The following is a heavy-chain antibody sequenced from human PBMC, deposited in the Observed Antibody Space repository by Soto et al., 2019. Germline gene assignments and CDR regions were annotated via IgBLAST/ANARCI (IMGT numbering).Heavy chain of an antibody. D-gene: IGHD3-10*01. V-gene: IGHV3-30-3*01. Sequence: QVQLVESGGGVVQPGRSLRLSCAASGFTFSSYAMHWVRQAPGKGLEWVAVISYDGSNKYYADSVKGRFTISRDNSKNTLYLQMNSLRAEDTAVYYCARDRANAFGELDNRFDPWGQGTLVTVSS. CDR3: ARDRANAFGELDNRFDP. J-gene: IGHJ5*02. CDR2: ISYDGSNK. CDR1: GFTFSSYA.